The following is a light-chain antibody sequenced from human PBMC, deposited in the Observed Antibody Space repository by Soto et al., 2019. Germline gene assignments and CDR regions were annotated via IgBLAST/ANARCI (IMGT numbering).Light chain of an antibody. CDR2: SNN. Sequence: QTVVTQPPSASGTPGQRVTISCSGSRSSIGSNTINWYQHLPGTAPKLLIYSNNHRPSGVPDRISGSKSGTSASLAISGLQSEDEADYYCAAWDDSLNGFYVFGTGTKVTVL. CDR1: RSSIGSNT. V-gene: IGLV1-44*01. J-gene: IGLJ1*01. CDR3: AAWDDSLNGFYV.